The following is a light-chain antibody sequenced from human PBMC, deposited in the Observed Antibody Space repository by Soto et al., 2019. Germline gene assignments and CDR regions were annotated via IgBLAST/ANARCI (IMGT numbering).Light chain of an antibody. CDR2: ATS. V-gene: IGKV3-20*01. Sequence: VMTQSPLSLPVTLGQPASISCRSNQSLVHSDRIAYLAWYQQKPVQAPRLLIYATSSRATGIPDRFSGSGSGTYFTLTISRLEPEYFAVYYCQQYGRSGTFGQGTKVDIK. CDR1: QSLVHSDRIAY. CDR3: QQYGRSGT. J-gene: IGKJ1*01.